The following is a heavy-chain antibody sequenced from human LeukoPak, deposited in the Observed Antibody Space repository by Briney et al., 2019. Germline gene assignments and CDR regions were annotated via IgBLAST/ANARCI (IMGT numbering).Heavy chain of an antibody. V-gene: IGHV4-39*01. D-gene: IGHD3-9*01. Sequence: SETLSLTCTVSGGSISSSSFYWGWIRQPPGKGLEWIGSIYYSGSTYYNPSLKSRVTISVDTSKNQFSLKLSSVTAADTAVYYCARQFQYYDILTGFVYGGYFDYWGQGTLVTVSS. J-gene: IGHJ4*02. CDR3: ARQFQYYDILTGFVYGGYFDY. CDR1: GGSISSSSFY. CDR2: IYYSGST.